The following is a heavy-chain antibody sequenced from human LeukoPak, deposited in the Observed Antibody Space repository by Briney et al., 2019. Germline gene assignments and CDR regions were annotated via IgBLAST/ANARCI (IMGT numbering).Heavy chain of an antibody. CDR1: GDSIKSGGHS. D-gene: IGHD2-15*01. CDR3: AACTSGSCYSGAPCDL. Sequence: SGTLSLTCAVSGDSIKSGGHSWSCLRQAPGRCLEWIGSFYQTGISSNNPSLGSRVTISRDTTKNRLSLKLTSVTAADTALYYCAACTSGSCYSGAPCDLWGQGAVVTVSS. J-gene: IGHJ5*02. V-gene: IGHV4-30-2*01. CDR2: FYQTGIS.